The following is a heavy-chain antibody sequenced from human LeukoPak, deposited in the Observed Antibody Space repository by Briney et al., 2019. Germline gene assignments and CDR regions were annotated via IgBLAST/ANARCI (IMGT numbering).Heavy chain of an antibody. V-gene: IGHV1-24*01. J-gene: IGHJ4*02. Sequence: ASVKVSCKVSGYTLTELSMHWVRQAPGKGLEWMGGFDPEDGETIYAQKFQGRVTMTEDTSTDTAYMELSSLRSEDTAVYYCARQYDYGDYGVNPLFDYWGQGTLVTVSS. CDR1: GYTLTELS. CDR3: ARQYDYGDYGVNPLFDY. CDR2: FDPEDGET. D-gene: IGHD4-17*01.